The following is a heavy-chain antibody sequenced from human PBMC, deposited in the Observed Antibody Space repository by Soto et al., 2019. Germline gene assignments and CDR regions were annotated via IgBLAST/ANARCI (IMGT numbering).Heavy chain of an antibody. CDR3: ARVPGRL. D-gene: IGHD3-10*01. Sequence: QLVETGGGLIQPGTSLTLSCAASGFSVSRNYMTWVRQAPGKGREWVSFVYSGGATFYADSVKGRFILSRDDSQNTMYLQMNNLRAEDTAVYYCARVPGRLWGRGTLVTVAS. CDR1: GFSVSRNY. J-gene: IGHJ4*02. CDR2: VYSGGAT. V-gene: IGHV3-53*02.